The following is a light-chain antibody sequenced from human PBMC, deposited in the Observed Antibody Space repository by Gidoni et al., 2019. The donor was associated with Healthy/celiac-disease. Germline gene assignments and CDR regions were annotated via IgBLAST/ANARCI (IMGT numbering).Light chain of an antibody. V-gene: IGKV2-30*01. J-gene: IGKJ3*01. Sequence: VVMTQSPLSLPVTLGQPASISCRSSQSLLYSDGNTYLNWFQQRPGQSPRRLIYKVSNRDSGVPDRFSGSWSGTDFTLKISRVEAEDVGVYYCMQGTHLPLTFGPGTKVDIK. CDR3: MQGTHLPLT. CDR2: KVS. CDR1: QSLLYSDGNTY.